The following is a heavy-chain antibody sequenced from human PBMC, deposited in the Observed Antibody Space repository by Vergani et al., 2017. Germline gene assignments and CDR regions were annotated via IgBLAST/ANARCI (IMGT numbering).Heavy chain of an antibody. CDR1: GFTFSSYA. J-gene: IGHJ6*02. CDR2: ISGSGGST. D-gene: IGHD3-3*01. Sequence: EVQLLESGGGLVQPGGSLRLSCAASGFTFSSYAMSWVRQAPGKGLEWVSAISGSGGSTYYADPVKGRFTISRDNSKNTLHLQMNSLRAEDTAVYYCARDPENYDFWSGYGVYYGMDVWGQGTTVTVSS. V-gene: IGHV3-23*01. CDR3: ARDPENYDFWSGYGVYYGMDV.